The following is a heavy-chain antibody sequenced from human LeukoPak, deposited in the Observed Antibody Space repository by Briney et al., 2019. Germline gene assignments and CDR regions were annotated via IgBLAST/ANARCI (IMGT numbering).Heavy chain of an antibody. Sequence: GRSLRLSCAASGFTFDDYAMHWVRQAPGKGLEWVSGISWNSGGIGYADSVKGRFTISRDNAKKSLYLRMNSLRAEDTALYYCAKDFYRAVAGSIGFWGQGILVTVSS. J-gene: IGHJ4*02. CDR3: AKDFYRAVAGSIGF. CDR2: ISWNSGGI. D-gene: IGHD6-19*01. CDR1: GFTFDDYA. V-gene: IGHV3-9*01.